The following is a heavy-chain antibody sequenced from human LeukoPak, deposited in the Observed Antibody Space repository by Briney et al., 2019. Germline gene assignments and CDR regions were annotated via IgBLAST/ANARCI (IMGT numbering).Heavy chain of an antibody. CDR3: AKAWDIVVVPAAADY. V-gene: IGHV3-30*02. J-gene: IGHJ4*02. D-gene: IGHD2-2*01. Sequence: GGSLRLSCAASGFTFSSYGMHWVRQAPGKGQEWVAFIRYDGSNKYYAYSVKGRFTISRDNSKNTLYLQMNSLRAEDTAVYYCAKAWDIVVVPAAADYWGQGTLVTVSS. CDR2: IRYDGSNK. CDR1: GFTFSSYG.